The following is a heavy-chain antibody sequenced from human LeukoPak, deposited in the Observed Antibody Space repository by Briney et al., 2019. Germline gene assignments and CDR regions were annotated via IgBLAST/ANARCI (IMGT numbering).Heavy chain of an antibody. D-gene: IGHD6-13*01. CDR1: GFTVSDNY. V-gene: IGHV3-23*01. J-gene: IGHJ4*02. CDR3: AKSLGYSRSWFDN. CDR2: ISGNGGGT. Sequence: GGSLRLSCAASGFTVSDNYMSWVRQAPGKGLEWVSGISGNGGGTYYADSVKGRFTISRDNSKNTLYLQMNSLRVGDTAVYYCAKSLGYSRSWFDNWGQGTLVTVSS.